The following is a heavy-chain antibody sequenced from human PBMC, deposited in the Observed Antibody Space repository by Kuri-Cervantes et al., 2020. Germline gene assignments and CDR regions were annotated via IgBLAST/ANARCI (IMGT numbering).Heavy chain of an antibody. CDR2: IYYSGST. CDR3: ARVGYCSSTSCPRGGAFDI. J-gene: IGHJ3*02. V-gene: IGHV4-31*03. CDR1: GGSISSGGYY. Sequence: SETLSLTCTVSGGSISSGGYYWSWIRQHPGKGLEWIGYIYYSGSTYYNPSLKSRVTISVDTSKTQFSLRLSSVTAADTAVYYCARVGYCSSTSCPRGGAFDIWGQGTMVTVSS. D-gene: IGHD2-2*03.